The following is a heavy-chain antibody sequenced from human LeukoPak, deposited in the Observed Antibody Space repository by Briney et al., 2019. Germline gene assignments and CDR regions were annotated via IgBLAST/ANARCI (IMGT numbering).Heavy chain of an antibody. V-gene: IGHV4-39*01. J-gene: IGHJ4*02. CDR1: GGPISRSSYY. CDR2: IYYSGST. CDR3: ARHGSVATGAFTY. Sequence: PSETLSLTCSVSGGPISRSSYYWGWTRQPPGKGLEWIGSIYYSGSTYYNPSLKSRVTISVDTSRNQFSLKLGSVTAADTAVYYCARHGSVATGAFTYWGQGTLVTVSS. D-gene: IGHD1-26*01.